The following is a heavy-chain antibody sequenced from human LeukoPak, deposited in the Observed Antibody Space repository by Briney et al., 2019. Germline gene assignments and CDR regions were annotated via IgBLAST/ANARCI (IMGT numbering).Heavy chain of an antibody. D-gene: IGHD3-10*01. J-gene: IGHJ6*03. Sequence: PSETLSLTCTVSGGSISSGSYYWSWIRQPAGKGLEWIGRIYTSGSTNYNPSLKSRVTISVDTSKNQFSLKLSSVTAADTAVYYCARGGDLWFGESDTQYYYYYYMDVWGKGTTVTISS. V-gene: IGHV4-61*02. CDR2: IYTSGST. CDR3: ARGGDLWFGESDTQYYYYYYMDV. CDR1: GGSISSGSYY.